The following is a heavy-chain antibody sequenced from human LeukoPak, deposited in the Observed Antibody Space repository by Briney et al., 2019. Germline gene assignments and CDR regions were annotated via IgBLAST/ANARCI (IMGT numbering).Heavy chain of an antibody. Sequence: PSETLSLTCTVSGGSISSYYWSWIRQPPGKGLEWIGYIYYSGSTNYNPSLKSRVTISVDTSKNQFSLKLSSVTAADTAVYYCVRHPPNGIAAAGGFDYWGQGTLVTVSS. D-gene: IGHD6-13*01. V-gene: IGHV4-59*08. CDR2: IYYSGST. CDR1: GGSISSYY. J-gene: IGHJ4*02. CDR3: VRHPPNGIAAAGGFDY.